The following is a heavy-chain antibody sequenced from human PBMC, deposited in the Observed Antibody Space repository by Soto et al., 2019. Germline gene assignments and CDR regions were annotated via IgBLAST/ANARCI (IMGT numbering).Heavy chain of an antibody. D-gene: IGHD4-17*01. V-gene: IGHV3-23*01. CDR2: ISGSGGST. Sequence: EVQMLESGGGLVQPGGSLRLSCAASGFTFSSDAMSWVRQAPGKGLEWVSAISGSGGSTYYADSVKGRFTISRDNSKKTMYLQMNSLRAEDTAVYYCAKDRSEATVTTIHTMVDYWGQGTLVTVSS. J-gene: IGHJ4*02. CDR3: AKDRSEATVTTIHTMVDY. CDR1: GFTFSSDA.